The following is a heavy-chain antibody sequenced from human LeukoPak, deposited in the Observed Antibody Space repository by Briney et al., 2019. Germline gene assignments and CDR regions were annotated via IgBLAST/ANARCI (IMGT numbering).Heavy chain of an antibody. V-gene: IGHV3-74*01. CDR1: GFTFSDYW. CDR3: ARAYDFWSGYEGVDS. D-gene: IGHD3-3*01. CDR2: INSDGSNT. Sequence: GGSLRLSCAVSGFTFSDYWMHWVRQAPGKGLVWVSRINSDGSNTSYADSVKGRFTISRDNARNTLYLQMNSLRGEDTAVYYCARAYDFWSGYEGVDSWGQGTLVTVSS. J-gene: IGHJ4*02.